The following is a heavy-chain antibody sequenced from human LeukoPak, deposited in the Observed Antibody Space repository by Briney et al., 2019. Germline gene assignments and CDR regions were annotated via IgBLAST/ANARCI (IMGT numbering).Heavy chain of an antibody. CDR1: GFTFSSYS. Sequence: RAGGSLRLSCAASGFTFSSYSMNWVRQAPGKGLEWVANIKQDGSEKYYVDSVEGRFTISRDNAKNSLFLQMNSLRAEDTAVYYCARVRGSFSLDYWGQGSLVTVSS. D-gene: IGHD1-26*01. CDR2: IKQDGSEK. V-gene: IGHV3-7*01. J-gene: IGHJ4*02. CDR3: ARVRGSFSLDY.